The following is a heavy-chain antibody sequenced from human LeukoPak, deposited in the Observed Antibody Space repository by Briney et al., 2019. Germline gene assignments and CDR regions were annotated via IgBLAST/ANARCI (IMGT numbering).Heavy chain of an antibody. J-gene: IGHJ4*02. V-gene: IGHV3-48*01. CDR3: ARGLTGWEVDY. D-gene: IGHD1-26*01. CDR1: GFTFSSYS. CDR2: ISSSSSTI. Sequence: GGSLRLSCAASGFTFSSYSMNWVRQAPGKGLEWVSYISSSSSTIYYADSVKGRFTISRDNAKNSLYLRMNSLRAEDTAVYYCARGLTGWEVDYWGQGTLVTVSS.